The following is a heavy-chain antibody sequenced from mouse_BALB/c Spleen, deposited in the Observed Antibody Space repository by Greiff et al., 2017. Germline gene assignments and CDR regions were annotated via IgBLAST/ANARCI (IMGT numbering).Heavy chain of an antibody. CDR3: ARSDSSGFSFDY. CDR1: GYTFTNYW. Sequence: QVQLKESGAELVRPGTSVKISCKASGYTFTNYWLGWVKQRPGHGLEWIGDIYPGGGYTNYNEKFKGKATLTADTSSSTAYMQLSSLTSEDSAVYFCARSDSSGFSFDYWGQGTTLTVSS. CDR2: IYPGGGYT. J-gene: IGHJ2*01. D-gene: IGHD3-2*01. V-gene: IGHV1-63*02.